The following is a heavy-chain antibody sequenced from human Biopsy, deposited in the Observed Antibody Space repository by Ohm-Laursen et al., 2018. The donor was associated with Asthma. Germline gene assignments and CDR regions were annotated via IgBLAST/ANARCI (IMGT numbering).Heavy chain of an antibody. J-gene: IGHJ4*02. V-gene: IGHV1-24*01. Sequence: SSVKVSCKISGYSLTDLSMHWVRQAPGQGLEWMGGHDHEEGRTVNARRFQGRVTMTEGTSTDTAYMELSSLSSDDTAVYYCASDFPKDYVRYNFQFWGQGTLVTVSS. CDR3: ASDFPKDYVRYNFQF. CDR2: HDHEEGRT. D-gene: IGHD4-17*01. CDR1: GYSLTDLS.